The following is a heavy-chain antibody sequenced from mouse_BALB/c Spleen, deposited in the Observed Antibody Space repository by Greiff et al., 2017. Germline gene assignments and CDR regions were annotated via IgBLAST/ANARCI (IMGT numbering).Heavy chain of an antibody. J-gene: IGHJ4*01. D-gene: IGHD2-2*01. CDR1: GFTFSDYY. CDR2: ISDGGSYT. CDR3: ARGGYLYAMDY. Sequence: EVKVVESGGGLVKPGGSLKLSCAASGFTFSDYYMYWVRQTPEKRLEWVATISDGGSYTYYPDSVKGRFTISRDNAKNNLYLQMSSLKSEDTAMYYCARGGYLYAMDYWGQGTSVTVSS. V-gene: IGHV5-4*02.